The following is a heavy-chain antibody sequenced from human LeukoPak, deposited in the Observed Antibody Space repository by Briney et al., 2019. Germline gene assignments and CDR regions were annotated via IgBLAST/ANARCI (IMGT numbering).Heavy chain of an antibody. D-gene: IGHD3-22*01. Sequence: ASVKVSCKASGYTFTGYYMHWVRQAPGQGLEWMGWINPNSGGTNYAQKFQGWVTMTRDTSISTAYMELRSLRSDDTAVYYCARDKSPYYDSSGYSPPAYWGQGTLVTVSS. CDR1: GYTFTGYY. V-gene: IGHV1-2*04. CDR3: ARDKSPYYDSSGYSPPAY. CDR2: INPNSGGT. J-gene: IGHJ4*02.